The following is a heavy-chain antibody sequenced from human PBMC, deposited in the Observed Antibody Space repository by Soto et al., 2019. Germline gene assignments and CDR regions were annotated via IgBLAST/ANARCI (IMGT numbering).Heavy chain of an antibody. Sequence: SGPTLVNPTQTLTLTCTVSGFSLSGTGMRVTWIRQPPGKALEWLARIDWEDTKLYSSSLKTRLSISRDTSKNQVVLTMTNMDPADTGTYYRALAFYGMDVWGQGTTVTVSS. CDR1: GFSLSGTGMR. CDR3: ALAFYGMDV. CDR2: IDWEDTK. J-gene: IGHJ6*02. V-gene: IGHV2-70*04.